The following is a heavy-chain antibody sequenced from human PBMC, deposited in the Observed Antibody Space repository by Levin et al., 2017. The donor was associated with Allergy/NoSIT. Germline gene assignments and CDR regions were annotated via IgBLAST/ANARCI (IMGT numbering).Heavy chain of an antibody. CDR3: ARGGDGYSSGNFDY. J-gene: IGHJ4*02. V-gene: IGHV3-53*01. D-gene: IGHD6-25*01. Sequence: GESLKISCGVSGFSVSGNYMGWVRQAPGKGLEWVSVIFTGGSTYYAGSVKGRFTISRDNAKNTLYLQMNSLRAEDTAVYYCARGGDGYSSGNFDYWGQGTLVTVSS. CDR2: IFTGGST. CDR1: GFSVSGNY.